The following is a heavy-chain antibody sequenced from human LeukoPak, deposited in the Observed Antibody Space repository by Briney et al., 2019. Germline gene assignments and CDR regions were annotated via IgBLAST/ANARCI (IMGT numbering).Heavy chain of an antibody. CDR2: IKQDGSEK. Sequence: TGGSLRLSCAASGFTFSSYWMSWVRQAPGKGLEWVANIKQDGSEKYYVDSVKGRFTISRDNAKNSLYLQMNSLRAEDTAVYYCARHANYGSGSYEDSEYFQHWGQGTLVTVSS. J-gene: IGHJ1*01. CDR1: GFTFSSYW. V-gene: IGHV3-7*01. CDR3: ARHANYGSGSYEDSEYFQH. D-gene: IGHD3-10*01.